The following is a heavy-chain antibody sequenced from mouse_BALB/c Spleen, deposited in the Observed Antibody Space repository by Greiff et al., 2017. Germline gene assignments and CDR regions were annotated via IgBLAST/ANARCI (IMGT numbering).Heavy chain of an antibody. D-gene: IGHD2-1*01. Sequence: QVQLQQPGAELVRPGASVKLSCKASGYTFTSYWINWVKQRPGQGLEWIGNIYPSDSYTNYNQKFKDKATLTVDKSSSTAYMQLSSPTSEDSAVYYCTSDGNYTDFDVWGAGTTVTVSS. CDR3: TSDGNYTDFDV. V-gene: IGHV1-69*02. J-gene: IGHJ1*01. CDR1: GYTFTSYW. CDR2: IYPSDSYT.